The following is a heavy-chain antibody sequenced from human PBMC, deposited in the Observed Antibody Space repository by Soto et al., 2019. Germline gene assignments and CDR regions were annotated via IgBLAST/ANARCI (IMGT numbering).Heavy chain of an antibody. J-gene: IGHJ6*02. V-gene: IGHV4-59*12. CDR3: ARVSGSYYYGMDV. CDR1: GFSLSSYY. CDR2: IYYSGST. D-gene: IGHD1-26*01. Sequence: SETLSLTCTVSGFSLSSYYWSWLRQPPGKGLEWIGYIYYSGSTTYNPSLKSRVTISVDKSKNQFSLKLSSVTAADTAVYYCARVSGSYYYGMDVWGQGTTVTVSS.